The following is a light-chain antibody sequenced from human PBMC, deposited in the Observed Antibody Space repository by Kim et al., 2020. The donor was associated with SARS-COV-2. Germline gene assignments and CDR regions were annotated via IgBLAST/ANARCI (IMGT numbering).Light chain of an antibody. J-gene: IGLJ3*02. CDR3: ASWDHALSGWV. CDR1: SSSIRSNS. Sequence: GQRVTISGSVSSSSIRSNSVNWYQQVPGTAPKVLIYINNQRPSGVPDRFSASKSDTSASLAISGLQSEDEADYYYASWDHALSGWVFGGGTQLTVL. V-gene: IGLV1-44*01. CDR2: INN.